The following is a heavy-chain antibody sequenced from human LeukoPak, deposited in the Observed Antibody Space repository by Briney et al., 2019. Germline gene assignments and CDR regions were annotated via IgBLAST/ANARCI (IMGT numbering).Heavy chain of an antibody. J-gene: IGHJ4*02. Sequence: GGSLRLSCAASGFTFSSYAMHWVRQAPGKGLEWVSGISWNSGSIGYADSVKGRFTISRDNAKNSLYLQMNSPRAEDTALYYCAKASYFDWPHPYYFDYWGQGTLVTVSS. CDR2: ISWNSGSI. CDR1: GFTFSSYA. D-gene: IGHD3-9*01. V-gene: IGHV3-9*01. CDR3: AKASYFDWPHPYYFDY.